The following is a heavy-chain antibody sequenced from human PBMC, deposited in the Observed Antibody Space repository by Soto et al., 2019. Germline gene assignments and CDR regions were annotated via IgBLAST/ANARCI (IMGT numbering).Heavy chain of an antibody. V-gene: IGHV1-2*02. CDR3: ARDLAKGGGSARFDY. J-gene: IGHJ4*02. CDR2: INPKRGGT. Sequence: QVQLVQSGAEVKKPGASVNVSCKASGYTFTVYYMHCVRQAPGQGLEWMGWINPKRGGTMNPQKFQGGVTKTWDTSISTAYMALPRLSSDDTAVSYCARDLAKGGGSARFDYWGQGTLVTVSS. D-gene: IGHD1-26*01. CDR1: GYTFTVYY.